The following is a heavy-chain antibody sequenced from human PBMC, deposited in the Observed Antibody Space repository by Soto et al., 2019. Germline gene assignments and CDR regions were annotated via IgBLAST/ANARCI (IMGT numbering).Heavy chain of an antibody. D-gene: IGHD6-13*01. Sequence: SDTLSLTCTVSGGAISSYYWSWIRQPPGKGLEWIGYIYYSGSTNYNPSLKSRVTISVDTSKNQFSLKLSSVTAADTAVYYCARQSTRGSWNWFDPWGQGTLVTVSS. CDR1: GGAISSYY. J-gene: IGHJ5*02. V-gene: IGHV4-59*08. CDR2: IYYSGST. CDR3: ARQSTRGSWNWFDP.